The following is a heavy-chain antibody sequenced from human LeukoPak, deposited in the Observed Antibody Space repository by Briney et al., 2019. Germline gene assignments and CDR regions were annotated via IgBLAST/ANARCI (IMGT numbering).Heavy chain of an antibody. D-gene: IGHD2-21*02. CDR1: GGSISSYY. J-gene: IGHJ4*02. Sequence: SETLSLTCTVSGGSISSYYWSWIRQPPGKGLEWIGYIYYSGSTNYNPSLKSRVTISVDTSKNQFSLKLSSVTAADTAVYYCARQHDCHDFLVGYWGQGTLVTVSS. V-gene: IGHV4-59*08. CDR2: IYYSGST. CDR3: ARQHDCHDFLVGY.